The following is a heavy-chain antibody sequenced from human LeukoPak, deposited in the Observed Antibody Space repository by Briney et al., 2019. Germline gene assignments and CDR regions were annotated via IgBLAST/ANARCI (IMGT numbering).Heavy chain of an antibody. Sequence: AGGSLRLSCAASGFTFSSYAMSWVRQAPGKGLEWVSAISGSGGSTYYADSVKGRFTISRDNSKNTLYLQMNSLRAEDTAVYYCAKDGGADDAFDIWGQGTMVTVSS. CDR2: ISGSGGST. CDR3: AKDGGADDAFDI. V-gene: IGHV3-23*01. J-gene: IGHJ3*02. D-gene: IGHD3-3*01. CDR1: GFTFSSYA.